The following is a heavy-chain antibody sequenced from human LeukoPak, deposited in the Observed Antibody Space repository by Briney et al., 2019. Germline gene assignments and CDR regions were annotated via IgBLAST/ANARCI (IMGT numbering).Heavy chain of an antibody. Sequence: PSQTLSLTCAVSGDSLSSGGYYWSWIRQHPGKGLEWIGFIYYSGSTYYNPSLKSRVTISVDTSKNQFSLKLSSVTAADTAVYYCARESDSGTGHAFDIWGQGTMVTVSS. CDR2: IYYSGST. V-gene: IGHV4-31*11. CDR1: GDSLSSGGYY. J-gene: IGHJ3*02. D-gene: IGHD3-10*01. CDR3: ARESDSGTGHAFDI.